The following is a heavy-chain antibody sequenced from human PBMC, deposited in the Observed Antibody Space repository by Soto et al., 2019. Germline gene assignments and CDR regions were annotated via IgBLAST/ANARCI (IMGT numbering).Heavy chain of an antibody. CDR1: GFTFSSYD. D-gene: IGHD6-19*01. Sequence: GSLRLSCAASGFTFSSYDMHWVRQATGKGLEWVSGIGTAGDTYYPGSVKGRFTISRENAKNSLYLQVNSLRVGDTAVYYCARVVRDSSGRYAPYIDVWGKGTTVTVSS. CDR2: IGTAGDT. J-gene: IGHJ6*03. CDR3: ARVVRDSSGRYAPYIDV. V-gene: IGHV3-13*01.